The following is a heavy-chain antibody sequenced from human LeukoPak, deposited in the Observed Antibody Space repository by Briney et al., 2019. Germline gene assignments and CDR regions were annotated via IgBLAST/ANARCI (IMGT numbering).Heavy chain of an antibody. CDR2: INQDGSEK. CDR1: GFTFSSYA. CDR3: ARDTREFDP. J-gene: IGHJ5*02. V-gene: IGHV3-7*01. D-gene: IGHD2-15*01. Sequence: PGGSLRLSCAASGFTFSSYAMHWVRQAPGKGLEWVANINQDGSEKYYVDSVKGRFTISRDNAKNSLYLQMNSLRAEDTAVYYCARDTREFDPWGQGTLVTVSS.